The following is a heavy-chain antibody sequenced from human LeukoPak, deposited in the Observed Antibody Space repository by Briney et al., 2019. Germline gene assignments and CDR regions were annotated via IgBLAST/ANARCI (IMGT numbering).Heavy chain of an antibody. Sequence: PSETLSLTCSVSGGSISHYYWSWIRQPAGKGLEWIGRMYRSGSTDYNPSLKSRVSMSIDTSKNQSSLKLSSVTAADTAVYYCAREGIDTYYYDYWGQGTLVTVSS. CDR1: GGSISHYY. CDR2: MYRSGST. CDR3: AREGIDTYYYDY. V-gene: IGHV4-4*07. D-gene: IGHD3-10*01. J-gene: IGHJ4*02.